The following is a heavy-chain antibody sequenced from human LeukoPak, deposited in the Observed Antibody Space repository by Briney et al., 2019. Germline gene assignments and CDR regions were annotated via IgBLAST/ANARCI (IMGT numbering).Heavy chain of an antibody. J-gene: IGHJ4*02. CDR2: ISGSETT. CDR1: GLTFSSYG. Sequence: PGGSLRLSCAASGLTFSSYGLSWVRQAPGKGLEWVSGISGSETTYYADSVKGRFTISRDNSKNTLFLQMNSLRAEDTALYHCGKSSGGDYLQYFDSWGQGTLVTVSS. CDR3: GKSSGGDYLQYFDS. V-gene: IGHV3-23*01. D-gene: IGHD2-21*02.